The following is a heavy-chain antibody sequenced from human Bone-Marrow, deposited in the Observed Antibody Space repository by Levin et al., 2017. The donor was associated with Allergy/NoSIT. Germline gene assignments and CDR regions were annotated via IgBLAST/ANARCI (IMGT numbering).Heavy chain of an antibody. CDR1: GASIRSSNYY. CDR3: AREVGRSGYFDY. Sequence: SETLSLTCIVSGASIRSSNYYWGWIRQPPGKGLEWIGDIYYSGNTDYSPSLKSRVTMSVDTSKNHFSLKLTSVTAADTAVYYCAREVGRSGYFDYWGQGTLVTVSS. D-gene: IGHD2-15*01. CDR2: IYYSGNT. V-gene: IGHV4-39*07. J-gene: IGHJ4*02.